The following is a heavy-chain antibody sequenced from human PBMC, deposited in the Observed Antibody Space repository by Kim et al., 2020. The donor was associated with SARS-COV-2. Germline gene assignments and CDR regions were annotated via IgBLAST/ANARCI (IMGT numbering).Heavy chain of an antibody. V-gene: IGHV4-34*01. Sequence: SETLSLTCAVYGGSFSGYYWSWIRQPPGKGLEWIGEINHSGSTNYNPSLKSRVTISVDTSKNQFSLKLSSVTAADTAVYYCAREGAGEDYYYYYMDVWGKGTTVTVSS. CDR1: GGSFSGYY. CDR2: INHSGST. D-gene: IGHD7-27*01. CDR3: AREGAGEDYYYYYMDV. J-gene: IGHJ6*03.